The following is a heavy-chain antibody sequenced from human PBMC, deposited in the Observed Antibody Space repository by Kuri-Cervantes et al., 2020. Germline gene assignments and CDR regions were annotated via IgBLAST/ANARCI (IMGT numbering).Heavy chain of an antibody. CDR1: GYTFTGYY. J-gene: IGHJ4*02. Sequence: ASVKVSCKASGYTFTGYYMHWVRQAPGQGLEWMGWINPNSGGTNYAQKFQGWVTTTRDTSISTAYMELRSLRSDDTAVYYCARYRTGTPDYWGQGTLVTVSS. CDR3: ARYRTGTPDY. D-gene: IGHD1-7*01. V-gene: IGHV1-2*04. CDR2: INPNSGGT.